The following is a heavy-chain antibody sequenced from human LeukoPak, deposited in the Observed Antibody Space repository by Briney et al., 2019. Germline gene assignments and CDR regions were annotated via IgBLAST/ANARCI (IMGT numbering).Heavy chain of an antibody. V-gene: IGHV4-34*01. D-gene: IGHD2-15*01. CDR1: GGSFSGYY. Sequence: PSETPSLTCAVYGGSFSGYYWSWIHQPPGKGLEWIGEINHSGSTNYNPSLKSRVTISVDTSKNQFSLKLSSVTAADTAVYYCARGDCSGGTCYSDSAFHIWGQGTMVTVSS. CDR2: INHSGST. J-gene: IGHJ3*02. CDR3: ARGDCSGGTCYSDSAFHI.